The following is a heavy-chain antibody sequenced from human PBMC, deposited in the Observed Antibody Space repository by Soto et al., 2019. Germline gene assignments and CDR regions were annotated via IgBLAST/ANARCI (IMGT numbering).Heavy chain of an antibody. CDR2: INPSGGST. CDR1: GYTFTSYY. J-gene: IGHJ6*02. CDR3: ARSPYCSSTSCSPYYYYGMDV. V-gene: IGHV1-46*01. D-gene: IGHD2-2*01. Sequence: GASVKVSCKASGYTFTSYYMHWVRQAPGQGLEWMGIINPSGGSTSYAQKFQGRVTMTRDTSTSTVYMELSSLRSEDTAVYYCARSPYCSSTSCSPYYYYGMDVWGQGTTVTVSS.